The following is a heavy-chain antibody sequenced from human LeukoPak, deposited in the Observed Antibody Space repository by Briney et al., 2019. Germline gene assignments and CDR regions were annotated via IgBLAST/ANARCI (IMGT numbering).Heavy chain of an antibody. CDR2: INHSGST. V-gene: IGHV4-34*01. Sequence: SETLSLTCAVYGGSFSGYYWSWIRQPPGKGLEWIGEINHSGSTNYNPSLKSRVTISVDTSKNQFSLKLSSVTAADTAVYYCARGVGSRRFCSSTSCYKRYYHYYYMDVWGKGTTVTVSS. CDR3: ARGVGSRRFCSSTSCYKRYYHYYYMDV. D-gene: IGHD2-2*02. CDR1: GGSFSGYY. J-gene: IGHJ6*03.